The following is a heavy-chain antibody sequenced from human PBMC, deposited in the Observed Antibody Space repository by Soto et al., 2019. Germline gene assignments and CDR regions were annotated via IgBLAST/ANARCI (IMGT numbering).Heavy chain of an antibody. Sequence: ASVKVSCKASGYTFTSYDINWVRQATGQGLEWMGWMNPNSGNTGYAQKFQGRVTMTRNTSISTAYMELSSLRSEDTAVYYCATLLRGYCSGGSCPENWFDPWGQGTLVTSPQ. V-gene: IGHV1-8*01. CDR2: MNPNSGNT. J-gene: IGHJ5*02. CDR3: ATLLRGYCSGGSCPENWFDP. CDR1: GYTFTSYD. D-gene: IGHD2-15*01.